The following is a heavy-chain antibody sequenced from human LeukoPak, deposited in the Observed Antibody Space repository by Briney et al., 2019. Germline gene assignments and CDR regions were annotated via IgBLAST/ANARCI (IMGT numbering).Heavy chain of an antibody. J-gene: IGHJ6*03. V-gene: IGHV7-4-1*02. CDR2: ININTGNP. Sequence: ASVKVSCKASGYTFTSYAMNWVRQAPGQGLEWMGWININTGNPTYAQGFTGRFVFSLDTSVSTAYLQISSLKAEDTAVYYCARVGIQQWLVVNYYYMDVWGKGTTVTVSS. CDR3: ARVGIQQWLVVNYYYMDV. D-gene: IGHD6-19*01. CDR1: GYTFTSYA.